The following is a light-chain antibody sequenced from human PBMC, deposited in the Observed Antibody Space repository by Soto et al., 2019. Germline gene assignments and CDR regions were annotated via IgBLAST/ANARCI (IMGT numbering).Light chain of an antibody. J-gene: IGLJ1*01. V-gene: IGLV2-14*01. CDR3: CSYASSTSYV. Sequence: QSVLTQPASVSGSPGQSIAISCTGTSSDVGGYNFVSWYQQYPGKAPKLMIYDVTSRPSGVSNRFSGSKSGTTASLTISGLQAEDEADYYCCSYASSTSYVFGTGTKV. CDR1: SSDVGGYNF. CDR2: DVT.